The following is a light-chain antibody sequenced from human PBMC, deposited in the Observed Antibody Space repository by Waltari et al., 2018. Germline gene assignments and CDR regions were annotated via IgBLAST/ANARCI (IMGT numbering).Light chain of an antibody. CDR1: QNINNW. V-gene: IGKV1-5*03. CDR3: QQYRTFHWT. Sequence: DIQMTQSPSTLSASVGDRVTITCRASQNINNWLAWYQQKPGKDPSLLIYKSASLQTGVPGRFSGSGSGTEFTLTINSLQLDDSATYHCQQYRTFHWTFGQGTKVEIK. J-gene: IGKJ1*01. CDR2: KSA.